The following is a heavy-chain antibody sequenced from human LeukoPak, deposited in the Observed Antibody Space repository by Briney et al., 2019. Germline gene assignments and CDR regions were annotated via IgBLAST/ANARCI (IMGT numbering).Heavy chain of an antibody. J-gene: IGHJ4*02. CDR3: ARHDAGIAARPFDN. CDR1: GGSISNYY. D-gene: IGHD6-6*01. CDR2: IHASGPT. Sequence: SETLSLTCTVSGGSISNYYWSWIRRPPGKGLEWIAYIHASGPTNYNPSLKSRITISVDTSKNQFSLKLSSVTAADTAVYYCARHDAGIAARPFDNWGQGTLVTVSS. V-gene: IGHV4-4*09.